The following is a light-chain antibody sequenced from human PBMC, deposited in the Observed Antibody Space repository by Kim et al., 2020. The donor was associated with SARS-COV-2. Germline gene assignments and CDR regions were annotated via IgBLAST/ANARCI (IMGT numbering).Light chain of an antibody. V-gene: IGKV1-5*03. CDR2: EAS. J-gene: IGKJ4*01. Sequence: ATVGDRVTITCRSSQSINRWLAWYQQRPGKAPQLLIYEASTLERGVPSRFSGSGSGTEFTLTISDLQPDDFAAYYCQQHSTYPITFGGGTKVDIK. CDR1: QSINRW. CDR3: QQHSTYPIT.